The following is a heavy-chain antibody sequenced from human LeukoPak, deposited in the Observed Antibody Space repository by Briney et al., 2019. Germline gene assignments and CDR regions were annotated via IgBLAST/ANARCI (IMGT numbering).Heavy chain of an antibody. V-gene: IGHV3-23*01. CDR1: GFTFSSYA. Sequence: GGSLRLSCAASGFTFSSYAMTWVRQAPGKGLECVSAISGSGGSSYYADSVKGRFSISRDNSKNTLFLQMNSLRAEDTAVYYCATRDPGHYCSGGGCYATLDYWGQGTLVTVSS. J-gene: IGHJ4*02. D-gene: IGHD2-15*01. CDR3: ATRDPGHYCSGGGCYATLDY. CDR2: ISGSGGSS.